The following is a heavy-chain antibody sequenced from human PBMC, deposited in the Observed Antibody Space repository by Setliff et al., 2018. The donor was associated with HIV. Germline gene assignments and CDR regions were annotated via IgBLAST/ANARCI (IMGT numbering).Heavy chain of an antibody. J-gene: IGHJ5*01. D-gene: IGHD6-13*01. V-gene: IGHV5-51*01. CDR3: ARVFSAGWFDS. Sequence: GESLKISCKTSGYNFATYYITWVRQMPGKGLEWMGIIYPGDSDTRYSPSFEDQVTISVDKSISTAYLQWRSLKTSDTAMYYCARVFSAGWFDSWGQGTLVTVSS. CDR2: IYPGDSDT. CDR1: GYNFATYY.